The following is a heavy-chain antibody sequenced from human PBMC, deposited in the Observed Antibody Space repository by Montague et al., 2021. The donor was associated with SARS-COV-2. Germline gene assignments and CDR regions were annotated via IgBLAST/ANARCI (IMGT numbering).Heavy chain of an antibody. Sequence: SETLSLTCAGYGGACRNYYGSWSRQSPGKGLEWIGEVEQSGNKKYNPSLKSRVNISADISKNQFSVKLASATAADTGIYYCARGKRDFPIVVLGASTRTYFDSWGQGTPVTVSS. CDR1: GGACRNYY. J-gene: IGHJ4*01. CDR3: ARGKRDFPIVVLGASTRTYFDS. CDR2: VEQSGNK. D-gene: IGHD2-15*01. V-gene: IGHV4-34*01.